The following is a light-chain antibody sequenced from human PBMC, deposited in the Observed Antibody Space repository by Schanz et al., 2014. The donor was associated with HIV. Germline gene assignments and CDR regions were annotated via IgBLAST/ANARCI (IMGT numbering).Light chain of an antibody. V-gene: IGLV2-23*02. CDR3: CSHAGSNNLV. J-gene: IGLJ3*02. Sequence: QSVLTQPASVSGSPGQSITISCTGTSSDVGSYNLVSWYQQYPGKAPKLMIYEISKWPSGVSNRFSGSKSGNTASLTISGLQAEDEADYYCCSHAGSNNLVFGGGTKLTVL. CDR2: EIS. CDR1: SSDVGSYNL.